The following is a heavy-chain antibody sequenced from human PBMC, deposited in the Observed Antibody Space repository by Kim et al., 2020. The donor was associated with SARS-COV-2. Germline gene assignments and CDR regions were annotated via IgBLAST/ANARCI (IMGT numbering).Heavy chain of an antibody. CDR2: TYYWSKWSN. J-gene: IGHJ4*02. Sequence: SQTLSLTCAISGDSVSSNSAVWNWIRQSPSRGLEWLGRTYYWSKWSNDYAVSVKSRITINPDTSKNQFSLQLNSVTPEDTAVYYCARERVAAAGRVFDYWGQGTLVTVSS. CDR1: GDSVSSNSAV. D-gene: IGHD6-13*01. V-gene: IGHV6-1*01. CDR3: ARERVAAAGRVFDY.